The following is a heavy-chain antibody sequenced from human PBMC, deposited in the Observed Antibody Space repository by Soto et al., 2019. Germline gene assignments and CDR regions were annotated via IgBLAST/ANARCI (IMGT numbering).Heavy chain of an antibody. V-gene: IGHV4-34*01. D-gene: IGHD6-6*01. Sequence: SETLSLTCAVYGGCFSGYYWSWIRQPPGKGLEWIGEINHSGSTNYNPSLKSRVTISVDTSKNQFSLQLSPVTAADTAVYYCARAAREFDYYYGIGVWGQGTTVTVSS. CDR1: GGCFSGYY. CDR2: INHSGST. J-gene: IGHJ6*02. CDR3: ARAAREFDYYYGIGV.